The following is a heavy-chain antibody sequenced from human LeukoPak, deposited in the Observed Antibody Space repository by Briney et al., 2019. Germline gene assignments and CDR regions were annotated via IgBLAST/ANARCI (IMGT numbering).Heavy chain of an antibody. V-gene: IGHV1-2*02. Sequence: ASVKVSCKASGGTFSSYAISWVRQAPGQGLEWMGWINPNSGGTNYAQKFQGRVTMTRDTSISTAYMELSRLRSDDTAVYYCAREYYDSSGSYEGYNWFDPWGQGTLVTVSS. CDR1: GGTFSSYA. CDR2: INPNSGGT. CDR3: AREYYDSSGSYEGYNWFDP. D-gene: IGHD3-22*01. J-gene: IGHJ5*02.